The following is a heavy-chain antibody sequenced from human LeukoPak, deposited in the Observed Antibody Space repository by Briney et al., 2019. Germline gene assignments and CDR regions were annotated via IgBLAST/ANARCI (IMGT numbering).Heavy chain of an antibody. CDR3: ARGPPPFDP. Sequence: GGSLRLSCAASGFTFSDYTMNWVRQAPGKGLEWISYISISSDTIYYADSVEGRFTISRDNAKNSLYLQMNSLRVVDTAVYYCARGPPPFDPWGQGTLVTVSS. CDR2: ISISSDTI. V-gene: IGHV3-48*01. CDR1: GFTFSDYT. J-gene: IGHJ5*02.